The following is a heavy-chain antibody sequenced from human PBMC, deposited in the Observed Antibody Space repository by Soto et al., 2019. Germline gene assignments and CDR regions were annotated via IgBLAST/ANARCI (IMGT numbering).Heavy chain of an antibody. CDR1: GYTFTSYG. CDR3: ARDLFVGRSWYRATMGAFDI. V-gene: IGHV1-18*01. CDR2: ISAYNGNT. Sequence: QVQLVQSGAEVKKPGASVKVSCKASGYTFTSYGISWVRQAPGQGLEWMGWISAYNGNTNYAQKLQGRVTMTTDTSTRTAYMELRSLRSDDTAVYYCARDLFVGRSWYRATMGAFDIWGQGTMVTVSS. J-gene: IGHJ3*02. D-gene: IGHD6-13*01.